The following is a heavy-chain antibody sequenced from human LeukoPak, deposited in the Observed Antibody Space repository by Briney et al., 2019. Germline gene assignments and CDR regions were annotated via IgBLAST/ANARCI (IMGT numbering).Heavy chain of an antibody. CDR1: GFTFSSYG. V-gene: IGHV3-30*02. D-gene: IGHD6-19*01. J-gene: IGHJ3*02. CDR2: IRYDGSNK. CDR3: AREQWRGNDAFDI. Sequence: PGGSLRLSCAASGFTFSSYGMHWVRQAPGKGLEWVAFIRYDGSNKYYADSVKGRFTISRDNSKNTLYLQMNSLRAEDTAVYYCAREQWRGNDAFDIWGQGTMVTVSS.